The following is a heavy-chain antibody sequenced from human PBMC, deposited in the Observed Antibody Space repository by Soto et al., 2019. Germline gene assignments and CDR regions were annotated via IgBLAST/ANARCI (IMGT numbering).Heavy chain of an antibody. CDR3: ARDRGSYGMDV. J-gene: IGHJ6*02. CDR2: VSPSGTT. CDR1: GDSISVGYY. Sequence: SETLSLTCTVSGDSISVGYYWSWIRQHPGKGLEWIGYVSPSGTTYYNPSLKSRVSISTDRPKNQFSLEVSSVTAADTAVYYCARDRGSYGMDVWGQGTTVTVSS. V-gene: IGHV4-31*03.